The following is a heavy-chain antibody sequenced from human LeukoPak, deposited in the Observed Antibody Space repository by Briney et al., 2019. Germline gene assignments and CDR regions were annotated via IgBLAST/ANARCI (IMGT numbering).Heavy chain of an antibody. Sequence: SETLSLTCTVSGGSISSSNYYCGWIRQPPGKGLEWIGSIYYSGSTYYNPSLKSRVTISVDTAKNQLSLKLSSVTAADTAVYYCARRAGYTGSWYEYWGQGTLVTVSS. CDR1: GGSISSSNYY. V-gene: IGHV4-39*07. J-gene: IGHJ4*02. CDR3: ARRAGYTGSWYEY. CDR2: IYYSGST. D-gene: IGHD6-13*01.